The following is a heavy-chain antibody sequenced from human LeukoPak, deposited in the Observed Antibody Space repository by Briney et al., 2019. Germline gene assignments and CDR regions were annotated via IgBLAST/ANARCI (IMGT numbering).Heavy chain of an antibody. CDR1: GGSISRYY. CDR3: ARVGGIVGATTYFDY. D-gene: IGHD1-26*01. V-gene: IGHV4-59*01. J-gene: IGHJ4*02. CDR2: IYYSGIT. Sequence: SETLSLTCTVSGGSISRYYWSWIRQPPGKGLEWIGYIYYSGITNYNPSLKSRVTISVDTSKNQFSLKLSSVTAADTAMYYCARVGGIVGATTYFDYWGQGTLVTVSS.